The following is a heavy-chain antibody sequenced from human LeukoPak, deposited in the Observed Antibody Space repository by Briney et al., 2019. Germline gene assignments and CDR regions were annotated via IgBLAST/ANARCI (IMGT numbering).Heavy chain of an antibody. J-gene: IGHJ4*02. CDR3: ARLRAFYFDY. D-gene: IGHD3-16*01. Sequence: SQTLPLTSAVSGGSISSGGYSWSWIRQPPGKGLEWIGYIYHSGSTYYNPSLKSRVTISVDRSKNQFSLKLSSVTAADTAVYYCARLRAFYFDYWGQGTLVTVSS. V-gene: IGHV4-30-2*01. CDR1: GGSISSGGYS. CDR2: IYHSGST.